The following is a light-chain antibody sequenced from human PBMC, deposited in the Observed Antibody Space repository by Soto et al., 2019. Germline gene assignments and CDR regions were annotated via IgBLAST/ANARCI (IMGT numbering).Light chain of an antibody. CDR2: DVS. J-gene: IGLJ2*01. V-gene: IGLV2-14*01. CDR3: SSYTINGVGV. CDR1: DSDVGGYNY. Sequence: QSVLTQPASVSGSPGQSITISCTGTDSDVGGYNYVSWYQQHPGNAPKVMIYDVSNRPSGVSNRFSGSKSGNTASLIISGLQAEDEADYHCSSYTINGVGVFGGGTKLTV.